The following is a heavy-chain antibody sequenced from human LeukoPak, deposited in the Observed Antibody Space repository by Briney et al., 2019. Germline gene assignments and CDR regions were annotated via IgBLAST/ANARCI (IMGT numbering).Heavy chain of an antibody. J-gene: IGHJ3*02. CDR1: GFTFSSYS. V-gene: IGHV3-21*01. D-gene: IGHD3-10*01. Sequence: GGSLRLSCAASGFTFSSYSMNWVRQAPGKGLEWVSSISSSSNYIYYADSVKGRFTISRDNAKNSLYLQMNSLRAEDTAVYYCVAGGAFDIWAQGTMVTASS. CDR3: VAGGAFDI. CDR2: ISSSSNYI.